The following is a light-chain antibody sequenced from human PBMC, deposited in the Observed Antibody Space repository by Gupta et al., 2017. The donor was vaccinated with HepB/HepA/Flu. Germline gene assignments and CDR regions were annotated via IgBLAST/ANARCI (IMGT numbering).Light chain of an antibody. V-gene: IGLV3-25*03. CDR3: QSADSSGTYQVV. CDR1: ALPKQY. J-gene: IGLJ2*01. Sequence: SYELTQPPSVSVSPGQTARITCSGDALPKQYAYWYQQKPGQAPVLVIYKDSERPSGIPERFSGSSSRTTVTLTISGVQAEDEADYYCQSADSSGTYQVVFGGGTQMTVL. CDR2: KDS.